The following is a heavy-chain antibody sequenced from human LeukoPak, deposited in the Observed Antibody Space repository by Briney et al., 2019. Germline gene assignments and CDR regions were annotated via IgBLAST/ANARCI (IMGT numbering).Heavy chain of an antibody. CDR3: ARSYTSTSSYDC. V-gene: IGHV3-66*02. CDR2: ISSGGST. D-gene: IGHD2-2*01. Sequence: GGSLRLSCAASGFTVSSNYISWVRQAPGKGLEWVSVISSGGSTYNADSVKGRFTISRDNSKNTLYLQMNSLRPEDTAVYYCARSYTSTSSYDCWGQGTLVTVSS. CDR1: GFTVSSNY. J-gene: IGHJ4*02.